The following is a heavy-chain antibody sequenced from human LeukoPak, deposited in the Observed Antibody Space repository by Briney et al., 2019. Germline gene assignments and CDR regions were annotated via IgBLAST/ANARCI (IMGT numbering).Heavy chain of an antibody. D-gene: IGHD6-19*01. CDR3: ARDPGYSSGWYSDY. CDR1: GYTFTCYG. J-gene: IGHJ4*02. Sequence: GASVKVSCKASGYTFTCYGISCMRRAPGQGLEWMGWISAYNGNTNYAQKLQGRVTMTTDTSTSTAYMELRSLRSDDTAVYYCARDPGYSSGWYSDYWGQGTLVTVSS. CDR2: ISAYNGNT. V-gene: IGHV1-18*01.